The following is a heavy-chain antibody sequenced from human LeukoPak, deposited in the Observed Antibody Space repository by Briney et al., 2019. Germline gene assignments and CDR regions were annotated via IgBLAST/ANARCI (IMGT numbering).Heavy chain of an antibody. J-gene: IGHJ4*02. D-gene: IGHD5-18*01. CDR3: ARDFGGYSYGYDH. Sequence: PPGGSLRLSCAASGFTFSLYWMTWVRQHPGRGLEWVANIKQDGSEKFYLDSVKGRFTISKDNAKDAVYLQMNGLRAEDTAVYYCARDFGGYSYGYDHWGQGTLVTVSS. CDR2: IKQDGSEK. CDR1: GFTFSLYW. V-gene: IGHV3-7*01.